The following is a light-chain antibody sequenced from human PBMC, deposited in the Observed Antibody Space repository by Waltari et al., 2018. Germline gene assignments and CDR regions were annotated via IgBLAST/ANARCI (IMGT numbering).Light chain of an antibody. CDR3: QQYNNWRT. Sequence: EVLMTQSPPTLSVSPGERATLSCRASQSIARNLDWYQQKPGQAPRLLIYGASTRATDVPDRFSGSGSGTEFTLTISSLQSEDFAVYYCQQYNNWRTFGQGTKLEIK. CDR2: GAS. CDR1: QSIARN. J-gene: IGKJ2*01. V-gene: IGKV3-15*01.